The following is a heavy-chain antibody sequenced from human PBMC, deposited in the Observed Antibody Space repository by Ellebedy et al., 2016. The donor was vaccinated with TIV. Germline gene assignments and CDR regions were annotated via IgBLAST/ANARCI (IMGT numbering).Heavy chain of an antibody. CDR3: ASELGDY. V-gene: IGHV3-48*04. D-gene: IGHD3-3*02. Sequence: GESLKISXAASGFTFSSYSMNWVRQAPGKGLEWVSYISSSSSTIYYADSVKGRFTISRDNAKNSLYLQMNSLRAEDTAVYYCASELGDYWGQGTLVTVSS. CDR2: ISSSSSTI. CDR1: GFTFSSYS. J-gene: IGHJ4*02.